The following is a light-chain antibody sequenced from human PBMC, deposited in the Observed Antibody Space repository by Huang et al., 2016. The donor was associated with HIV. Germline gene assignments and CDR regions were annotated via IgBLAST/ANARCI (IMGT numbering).Light chain of an antibody. CDR1: QSGSRF. V-gene: IGKV3-11*01. J-gene: IGKJ4*01. Sequence: EIVLTQSPATLSLSPGERATLSCRASQSGSRFLAWYQQKAGQAPRLLIYDASNRAIDFPARFSGSGSGTEFTLTISSLEPEDFAVYYCQQRSSWPRVTFGGGTKVELK. CDR2: DAS. CDR3: QQRSSWPRVT.